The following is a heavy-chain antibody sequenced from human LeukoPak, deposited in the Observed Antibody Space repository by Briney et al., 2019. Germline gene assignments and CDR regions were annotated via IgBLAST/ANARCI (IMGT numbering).Heavy chain of an antibody. CDR1: GYTFTSYD. CDR3: ASAYYYDSSGYYYTGSFDY. Sequence: ASVKVSCKASGYTFTSYDINWVRQATGQGLEWMGWMNPNSGNTGYAQKFQGRVTSTTDESTSTAYMELSSLRSEDTAVYYCASAYYYDSSGYYYTGSFDYWGQGTLVTVSS. CDR2: MNPNSGNT. V-gene: IGHV1-8*01. D-gene: IGHD3-22*01. J-gene: IGHJ4*02.